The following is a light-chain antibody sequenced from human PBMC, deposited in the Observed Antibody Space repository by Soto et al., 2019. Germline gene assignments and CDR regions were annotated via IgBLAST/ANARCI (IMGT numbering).Light chain of an antibody. Sequence: QSVLTQPASVSGSPGQLITISCPGTSSDVGGYNYVSWYQQNPGKAPKLMIYEVSNRPSGVSNRFYGSKSGNTASLTISGLQAEDEADYYCSSYTSSSTYVFGTRTKVTV. V-gene: IGLV2-14*01. CDR3: SSYTSSSTYV. J-gene: IGLJ1*01. CDR2: EVS. CDR1: SSDVGGYNY.